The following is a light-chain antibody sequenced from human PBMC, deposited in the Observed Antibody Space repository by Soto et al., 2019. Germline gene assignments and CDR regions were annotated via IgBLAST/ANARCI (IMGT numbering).Light chain of an antibody. CDR1: QSVSSSY. J-gene: IGKJ4*01. V-gene: IGKV3-20*01. CDR2: GAS. CDR3: QQYGSSPPFI. Sequence: EIVLTQSPGTLSLSPGERATLSCRASQSVSSSYLAWYQQKPGQAPRLLIYGASSRATGIPDRFSGSGSGTDFTLTISRLELVDFAVYCCQQYGSSPPFIFGGGAKVEIK.